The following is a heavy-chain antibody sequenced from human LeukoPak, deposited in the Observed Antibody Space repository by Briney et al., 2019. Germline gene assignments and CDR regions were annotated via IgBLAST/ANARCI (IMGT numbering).Heavy chain of an antibody. J-gene: IGHJ4*02. Sequence: GGSLRLSCAASGFTFDDYGMSWVRPAPGKRLEWVSGINWNGGRTGYADSVKGRFTISRDNAKTSLYLQMNSLRAEDTALYYCARGYGSGSYLYWGQGTLVSVSS. D-gene: IGHD3-10*01. CDR3: ARGYGSGSYLY. CDR1: GFTFDDYG. V-gene: IGHV3-20*04. CDR2: INWNGGRT.